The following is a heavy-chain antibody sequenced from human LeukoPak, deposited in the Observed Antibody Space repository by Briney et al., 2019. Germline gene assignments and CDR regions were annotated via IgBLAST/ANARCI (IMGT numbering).Heavy chain of an antibody. CDR2: ISSSGSTI. V-gene: IGHV3-48*03. D-gene: IGHD6-19*01. Sequence: PGGSLRLSCAASGFTFSSYEMNWVRQAPGKGLEWVSYISSSGSTIYYADSVKGRFTISRDNSKNTLFLQVNSLRAEDTAVYYCAKQSGYSSGWFVNYMDVWGKGTTVTVSS. CDR1: GFTFSSYE. J-gene: IGHJ6*03. CDR3: AKQSGYSSGWFVNYMDV.